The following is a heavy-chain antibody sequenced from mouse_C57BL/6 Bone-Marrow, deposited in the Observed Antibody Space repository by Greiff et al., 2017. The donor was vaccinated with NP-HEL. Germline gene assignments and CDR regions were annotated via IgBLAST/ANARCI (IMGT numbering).Heavy chain of an antibody. CDR2: ISSGGDYI. Sequence: EVQRVESGEGLVKPGGSLKLSCAASGFTFRSYAMSWVRQTPEKRLEWVAYISSGGDYIYYADTVKGRFTISRDNARNTLYLQMSSLKSEDTAMYYCTRWGDYYAWFAYWGQGTLVTVSA. CDR3: TRWGDYYAWFAY. V-gene: IGHV5-9-1*02. CDR1: GFTFRSYA. D-gene: IGHD2-1*01. J-gene: IGHJ3*01.